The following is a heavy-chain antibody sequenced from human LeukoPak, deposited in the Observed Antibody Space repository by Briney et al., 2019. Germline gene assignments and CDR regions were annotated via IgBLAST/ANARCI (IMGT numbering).Heavy chain of an antibody. D-gene: IGHD3-22*01. CDR1: GYIFTSYG. CDR3: ARDLSHRYNYDSRGYYILFDH. CDR2: ISAYNGNT. V-gene: IGHV1-18*01. Sequence: GASVKVSCKASGYIFTSYGISWVRQAPGQGLEWMGWISAYNGNTKYAQKLQGRVTMTTDTSTTTAYMELRSLRSDDTAVYYCARDLSHRYNYDSRGYYILFDHWGQGTLVTVSS. J-gene: IGHJ4*02.